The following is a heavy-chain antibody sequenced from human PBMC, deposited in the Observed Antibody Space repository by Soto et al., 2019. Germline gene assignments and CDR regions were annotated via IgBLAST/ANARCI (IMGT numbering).Heavy chain of an antibody. Sequence: EVQLLESGGGLVQPGGSLRLSCAASGFTYSSYAMIWVRQAPGKGLEWVSAIAAIGTPTFYADSVKGRFTISRDNSKNTLYLKMNSLRAEDTAVYYCANLLPTSNSGYWGQGTLVIVAS. D-gene: IGHD2-8*01. CDR2: IAAIGTPT. CDR1: GFTYSSYA. J-gene: IGHJ4*02. CDR3: ANLLPTSNSGY. V-gene: IGHV3-23*01.